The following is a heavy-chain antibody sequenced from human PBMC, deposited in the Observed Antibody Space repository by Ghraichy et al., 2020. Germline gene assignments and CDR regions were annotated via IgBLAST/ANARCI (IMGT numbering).Heavy chain of an antibody. CDR3: AKVMTTVIYYGMDV. J-gene: IGHJ6*02. CDR1: GLTFSSYA. CDR2: IGGSGKNT. D-gene: IGHD4-11*01. Sequence: GGSLRLSCVASGLTFSSYAMTWVRQAPGKGLEWVSGIGGSGKNTYYADSVKGRFTISRDNSKNTVDLQMSSLRVEDTATYFWAKVMTTVIYYGMDVWGRGTTVTVTS. V-gene: IGHV3-23*01.